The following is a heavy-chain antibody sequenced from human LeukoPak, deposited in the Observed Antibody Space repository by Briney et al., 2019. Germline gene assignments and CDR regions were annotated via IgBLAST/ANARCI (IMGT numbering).Heavy chain of an antibody. CDR1: GGSFSGYY. CDR3: ARGANYYDSSGYSATFDY. V-gene: IGHV4-34*01. J-gene: IGHJ4*02. CDR2: INHSGST. D-gene: IGHD3-22*01. Sequence: SETLSLTCAVYGGSFSGYYWSWIRQPPGKGPEWIGEINHSGSTNYNPSLESRVTISVDTSKNQFSLRLSSVTAADTAVYYCARGANYYDSSGYSATFDYWGQGTLVTVSS.